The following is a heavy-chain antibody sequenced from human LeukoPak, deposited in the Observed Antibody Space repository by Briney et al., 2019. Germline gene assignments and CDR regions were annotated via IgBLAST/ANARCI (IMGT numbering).Heavy chain of an antibody. D-gene: IGHD2-2*01. CDR1: GYTFTGYY. CDR2: INPNSGGT. Sequence: ASVKVSCKASGYTFTGYYMHWVRQAPGQGLEWMGWINPNSGGTNYAQKFQGRVTMTRDTSISTAYMELSRLRSDDTAVYYCARTSLTGYCSSTSCLIDYWGQGTLVTVSS. CDR3: ARTSLTGYCSSTSCLIDY. V-gene: IGHV1-2*02. J-gene: IGHJ4*02.